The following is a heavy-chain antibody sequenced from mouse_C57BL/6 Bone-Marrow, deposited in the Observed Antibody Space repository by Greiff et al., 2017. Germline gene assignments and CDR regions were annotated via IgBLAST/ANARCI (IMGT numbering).Heavy chain of an antibody. CDR3: ARMVLQLGRDY. D-gene: IGHD4-1*02. J-gene: IGHJ2*01. CDR2: INPSSGYT. CDR1: GYTFTSYT. Sequence: VQLQQSGAELARPGASVKMSCKASGYTFTSYTMHWVKQRPGQGLEWIGYINPSSGYTKYNQKFKDKATLTADKSSSTAYMQLSSLTSEDAAVYYCARMVLQLGRDYWGQGTTLTVSS. V-gene: IGHV1-4*01.